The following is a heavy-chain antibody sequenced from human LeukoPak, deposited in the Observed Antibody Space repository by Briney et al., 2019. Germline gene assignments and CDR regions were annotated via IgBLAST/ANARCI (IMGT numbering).Heavy chain of an antibody. D-gene: IGHD1-26*01. CDR2: IAYDESNK. V-gene: IGHV3-30-3*01. CDR1: GFTFSSYA. J-gene: IGHJ4*02. Sequence: GRSLRLSCAASGFTFSSYAMYWVRQAPGKGLEWVAVIAYDESNKYYADSVKGRFTISRDNSKNTVYLQITSLREEDTAVYYCARGGHSGSFSPEVYWGQGTLVTVSS. CDR3: ARGGHSGSFSPEVY.